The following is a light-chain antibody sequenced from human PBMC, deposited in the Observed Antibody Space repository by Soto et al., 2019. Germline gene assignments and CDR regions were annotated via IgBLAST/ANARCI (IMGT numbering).Light chain of an antibody. J-gene: IGKJ1*01. CDR2: KAS. V-gene: IGKV1-5*03. Sequence: IQLTQSLSSLSGYIGVRVAITCRASQSINSWLAWYQQKPGKAPTLLIYKASSLESGVPLRFSGSRSGPDFTLTISSLQPEDFATDYCQQSYSSPPTFGQRTKVDIK. CDR1: QSINSW. CDR3: QQSYSSPPT.